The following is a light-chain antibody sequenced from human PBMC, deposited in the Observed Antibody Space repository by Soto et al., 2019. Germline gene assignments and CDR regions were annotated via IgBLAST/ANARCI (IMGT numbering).Light chain of an antibody. Sequence: DIVLTQSPGTLSLSPGQRATLSCRASQSISSSFLAWYQQKPGQAPRLLIYGASSRATGIPDRFSGGGSGTEFTLTITSLQSEDFAVYYCHQYNGWPRTFGQGTKVDIK. V-gene: IGKV3-20*01. CDR1: QSISSSF. CDR3: HQYNGWPRT. J-gene: IGKJ1*01. CDR2: GAS.